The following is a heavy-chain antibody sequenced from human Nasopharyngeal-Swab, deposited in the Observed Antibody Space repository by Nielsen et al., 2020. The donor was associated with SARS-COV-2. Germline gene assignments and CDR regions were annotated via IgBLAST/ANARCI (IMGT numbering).Heavy chain of an antibody. CDR3: AKGYYYDSSGYYY. V-gene: IGHV3-23*01. CDR2: ISGSGGST. J-gene: IGHJ4*02. CDR1: GFTFSSYA. D-gene: IGHD3-22*01. Sequence: GGSLRLSCAASGFTFSSYAMSWVRQAPGKGLEWVSAISGSGGSTYYADSVKGRFTISRDNSKNTLHLQMNSLRAEDTAVYYCAKGYYYDSSGYYYWGQGTLVTVSS.